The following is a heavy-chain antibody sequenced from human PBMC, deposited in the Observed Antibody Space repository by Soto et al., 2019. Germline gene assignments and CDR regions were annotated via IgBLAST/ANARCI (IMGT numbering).Heavy chain of an antibody. J-gene: IGHJ3*02. Sequence: QVQLQESGPGLVKPSETLSLTCTVSGGSISSYYWSWIRQPPGKRLEWLGYISYSGSTNYNPSLTRRVTISADTSKNQFSLKLSSVTTADTAVYYCARDPTVTTKNDAFDIWGRGTMVTVSS. CDR3: ARDPTVTTKNDAFDI. CDR1: GGSISSYY. CDR2: ISYSGST. D-gene: IGHD4-17*01. V-gene: IGHV4-59*01.